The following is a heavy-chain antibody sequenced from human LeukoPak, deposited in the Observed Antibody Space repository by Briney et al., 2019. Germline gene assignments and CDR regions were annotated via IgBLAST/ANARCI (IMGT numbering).Heavy chain of an antibody. CDR1: GGSFSGYY. CDR2: INHSGGT. J-gene: IGHJ4*02. V-gene: IGHV4-34*01. Sequence: SETLSLTCAVYGGSFSGYYWSWIRQPPGKGLEWIGEINHSGGTNYNPSLKSRVTISVDTSKNQFSLKLSSVTAADTAVYYCARIRVLLIDYWGQGTLVTVSS. CDR3: ARIRVLLIDY.